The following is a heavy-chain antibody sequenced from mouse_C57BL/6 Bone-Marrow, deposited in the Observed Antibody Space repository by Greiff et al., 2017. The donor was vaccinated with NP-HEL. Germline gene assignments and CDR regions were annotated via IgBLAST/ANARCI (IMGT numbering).Heavy chain of an antibody. V-gene: IGHV1-55*01. Sequence: QVQLQQPGAELVKPGASVKMSCKASGYTFTSYWITWVKQRPGQGLEWIGDIYPGSGSTNYNEKFKSKATLTVDTSSSTAYMQLSSLTSEDSAVYYWARKDTTVRDFDYWGQGTTLTVSS. D-gene: IGHD1-1*01. J-gene: IGHJ2*01. CDR2: IYPGSGST. CDR1: GYTFTSYW. CDR3: ARKDTTVRDFDY.